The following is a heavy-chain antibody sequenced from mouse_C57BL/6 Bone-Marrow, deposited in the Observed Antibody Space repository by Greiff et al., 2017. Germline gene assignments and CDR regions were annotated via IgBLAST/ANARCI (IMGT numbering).Heavy chain of an antibody. D-gene: IGHD1-1*01. J-gene: IGHJ3*01. CDR2: INPYNGDT. CDR3: ARASITTVVPFAY. V-gene: IGHV1-20*01. Sequence: EVKVVESGPELVKPGDSVKISCKASGYSFTGYFMNWVMQSHGKSLEWIGRINPYNGDTFYNQKFKGKATLTVDKSSSTALMELRSLKSEDSAVYYCARASITTVVPFAYWGQGTLVTVSA. CDR1: GYSFTGYF.